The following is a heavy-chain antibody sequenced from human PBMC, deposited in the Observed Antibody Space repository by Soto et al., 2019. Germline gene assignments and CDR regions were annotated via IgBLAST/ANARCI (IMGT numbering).Heavy chain of an antibody. CDR3: AKEGHDYWNHYYYYVDV. CDR1: GFTFSSYG. Sequence: QVQLVESGGGVVQPGRSLRLSCAASGFTFSSYGMHWVRQAPGKGLEWVAVISYDGSNKYYADSVKGRFTISRDNSKNTLYLQMNSLRAEDTAVYYCAKEGHDYWNHYYYYVDVWGKGTTVTVSS. V-gene: IGHV3-30*18. J-gene: IGHJ6*03. CDR2: ISYDGSNK. D-gene: IGHD1-1*01.